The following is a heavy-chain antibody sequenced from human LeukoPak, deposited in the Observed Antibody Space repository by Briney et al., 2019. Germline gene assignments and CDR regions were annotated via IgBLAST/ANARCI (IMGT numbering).Heavy chain of an antibody. CDR2: IIPILGIA. CDR3: ARTDYSEYYYYGMDV. D-gene: IGHD4-11*01. V-gene: IGHV1-69*04. Sequence: GASVKVSCKASGGTFSSYAISWVRQAPGQGLEWMGRIIPILGIANYAQKFQGRVTITADKSTSTAYMELRSLRSDDTAVYYCARTDYSEYYYYGMDVWGQGTTVTVSS. J-gene: IGHJ6*02. CDR1: GGTFSSYA.